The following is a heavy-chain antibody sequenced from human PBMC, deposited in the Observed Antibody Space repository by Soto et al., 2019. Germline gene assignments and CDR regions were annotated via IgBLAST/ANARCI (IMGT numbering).Heavy chain of an antibody. D-gene: IGHD2-21*02. CDR1: GFAFSSYA. Sequence: PGGSLRLSCAASGFAFSSYAMSWIRHAPGKGLEWVSAITSSGGIIYYADSVKGRFTISRDNSKNTLYLQMNSLGAEDTAVYFCAKLPGDSWGYFDSSGQGTLVTVSS. J-gene: IGHJ4*02. CDR3: AKLPGDSWGYFDS. CDR2: ITSSGGII. V-gene: IGHV3-23*01.